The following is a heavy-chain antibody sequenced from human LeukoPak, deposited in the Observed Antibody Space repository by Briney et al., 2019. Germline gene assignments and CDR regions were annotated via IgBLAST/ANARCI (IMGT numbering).Heavy chain of an antibody. D-gene: IGHD2-15*01. J-gene: IGHJ4*02. CDR3: ATDRSNSFF. Sequence: ASVKVSCKAPDDIFSRYGISWIRQAPGRGLEWMGWINTEEDRTNYAQKFQGRVTMTAETSTSTAYMDLTSLTFDDTAVYYCATDRSNSFFWGQGTLVTVSS. CDR1: DDIFSRYG. V-gene: IGHV1-18*01. CDR2: INTEEDRT.